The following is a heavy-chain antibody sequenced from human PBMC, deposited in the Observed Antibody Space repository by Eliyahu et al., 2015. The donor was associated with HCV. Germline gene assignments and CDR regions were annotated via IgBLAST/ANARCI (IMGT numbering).Heavy chain of an antibody. CDR1: GDSMSRSNYF. CDR2: VYYSGST. Sequence: QLQLQESGPGLVKPSETLSLXCTVSGDSMSRSNYFWGWIRQPPGKGLEWIGSVYYSGSTYYNPSLKSRVTISVDTSKNQFSLGLSSVTAADTAVYYYARLYYMEPFDPWGQGTLVTVSS. J-gene: IGHJ5*02. CDR3: ARLYYMEPFDP. D-gene: IGHD3-10*01. V-gene: IGHV4-39*01.